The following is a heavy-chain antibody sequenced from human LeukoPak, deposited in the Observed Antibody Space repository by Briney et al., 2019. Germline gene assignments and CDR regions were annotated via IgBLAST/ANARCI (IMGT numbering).Heavy chain of an antibody. CDR3: AKALIPRDTAMVKGY. D-gene: IGHD5-18*01. CDR1: GFTFSSYG. CDR2: IWYDGSIK. Sequence: GRSLRLPCAASGFTFSSYGMHWVRQAPGKGLEWVAVIWYDGSIKSYADSVKGRFTISRDNSKNTLYLQMNSLRAEDTAVYYCAKALIPRDTAMVKGYWGQGTLVTVSS. V-gene: IGHV3-33*06. J-gene: IGHJ4*02.